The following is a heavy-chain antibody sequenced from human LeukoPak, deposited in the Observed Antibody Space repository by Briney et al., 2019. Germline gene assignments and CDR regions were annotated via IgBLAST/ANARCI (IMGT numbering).Heavy chain of an antibody. V-gene: IGHV3-53*01. CDR3: ARDPTGDKGAFDI. J-gene: IGHJ3*02. CDR2: IYSGGST. CDR1: GFTVSSNY. D-gene: IGHD3-16*01. Sequence: GGSLRLSCAASGFTVSSNYMSWVRQAPGKGLEWVSVIYSGGSTYYADSVKGRFTISRDNSKNTPYLQMNSLRAEDTAVYYCARDPTGDKGAFDIWGQGTMVTVSS.